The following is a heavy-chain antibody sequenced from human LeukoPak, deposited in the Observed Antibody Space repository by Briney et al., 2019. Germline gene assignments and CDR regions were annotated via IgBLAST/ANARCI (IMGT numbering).Heavy chain of an antibody. CDR2: INHSGST. Sequence: SETLSLTCAVYGGSFSDYYWSWIRQPPGKGLERIGKINHSGSTNYNPSLKSRVTISVDTSKNQFSLKLSSVTAADTAVYYRARGITMVRGVPTVFDYWGQGTLVTVSS. CDR3: ARGITMVRGVPTVFDY. V-gene: IGHV4-34*01. J-gene: IGHJ4*02. CDR1: GGSFSDYY. D-gene: IGHD3-10*01.